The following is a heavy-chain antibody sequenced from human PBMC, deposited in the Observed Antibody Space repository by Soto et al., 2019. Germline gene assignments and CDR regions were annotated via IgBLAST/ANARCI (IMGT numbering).Heavy chain of an antibody. D-gene: IGHD3-10*01. CDR3: AARGGFGELLRVDY. CDR2: IVVGSGNT. V-gene: IGHV1-58*01. Sequence: QMQLVQSGPEVKKPGTSVKVSCKASGFTFTSSAVQWVRQARGQRLEWIGWIVVGSGNTNYAQKFQERVAITRDMSTSTAYMELSSLRSEDTAVYYCAARGGFGELLRVDYWGQGILVTVSS. CDR1: GFTFTSSA. J-gene: IGHJ4*02.